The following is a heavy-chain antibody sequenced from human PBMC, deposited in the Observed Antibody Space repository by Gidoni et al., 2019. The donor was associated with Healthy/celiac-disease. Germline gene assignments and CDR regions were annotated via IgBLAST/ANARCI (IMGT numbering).Heavy chain of an antibody. V-gene: IGHV5-10-1*03. CDR3: ARPIYQLPSDALN. D-gene: IGHD2-2*01. J-gene: IGHJ4*02. Sequence: DVQLVQSGAEVKKPGESLRISRKGSGYSFTSYWISWVRRMPGKGLAWMGRIDPSESYANYSPSFQGHVTNSADKSISTAYLQWSSLKASDTAMYNCARPIYQLPSDALNWGQGTLVTVSS. CDR1: GYSFTSYW. CDR2: IDPSESYA.